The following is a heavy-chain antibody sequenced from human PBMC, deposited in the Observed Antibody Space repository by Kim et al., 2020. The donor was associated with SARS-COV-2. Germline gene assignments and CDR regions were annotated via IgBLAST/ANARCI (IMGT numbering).Heavy chain of an antibody. D-gene: IGHD2-15*01. CDR3: ARDNCSGGSCYGVDY. CDR2: IYYSGST. Sequence: SETLSLTCTVSGGSISSGGYYWSWIRQHPGKGLEWIGYIYYSGSTYYNPSLKSRVTISVDTSKNQFSLKLSSVTAADTAVYYCARDNCSGGSCYGVDYWGQGTLVTVSS. CDR1: GGSISSGGYY. J-gene: IGHJ4*02. V-gene: IGHV4-31*03.